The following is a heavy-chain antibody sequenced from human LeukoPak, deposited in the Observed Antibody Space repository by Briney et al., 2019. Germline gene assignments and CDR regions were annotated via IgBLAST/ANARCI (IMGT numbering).Heavy chain of an antibody. Sequence: PSETLSLTCAVYGGSFSGYYWSWIRQPPGKGLEWIGRIYTSGSTNYNPSLKSRVTMSVDTSKNQFSLKLSSVTAADTAVYYCAREDRVSPSFDYWGQGTLVTVSS. J-gene: IGHJ4*02. CDR1: GGSFSGYY. CDR3: AREDRVSPSFDY. D-gene: IGHD2-15*01. CDR2: IYTSGST. V-gene: IGHV4-59*10.